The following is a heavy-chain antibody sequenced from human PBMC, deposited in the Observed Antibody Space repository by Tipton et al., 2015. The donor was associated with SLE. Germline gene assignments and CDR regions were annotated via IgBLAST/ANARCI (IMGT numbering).Heavy chain of an antibody. CDR3: ARDESGFKDFFDY. J-gene: IGHJ4*02. CDR1: GYTLTNYG. V-gene: IGHV1-18*01. Sequence: QVQLVQSGADVKKPGASVKVSCKASGYTLTNYGFNWVRQAPGQGLEWMGWIGADNGNTNYALKFQGRVTMTRDKTTSTAYMELRSLRSDDTAIYYCARDESGFKDFFDYWGQGTLVTVSS. CDR2: IGADNGNT. D-gene: IGHD5-12*01.